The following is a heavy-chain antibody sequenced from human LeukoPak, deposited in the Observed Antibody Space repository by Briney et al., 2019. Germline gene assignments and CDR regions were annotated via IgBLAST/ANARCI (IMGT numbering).Heavy chain of an antibody. CDR3: ARGSSSGYIFDY. V-gene: IGHV1-18*04. Sequence: ASVKVSCKASGYTFTGYYMHWVRQAPGQGLEWMGWISAYNGNTNYAQKLQGRVTMTTDTSTSTAYMELRSLRSDDTAVYYCARGSSSGYIFDYWGQGTLVTVSS. CDR1: GYTFTGYY. CDR2: ISAYNGNT. J-gene: IGHJ4*02. D-gene: IGHD3-22*01.